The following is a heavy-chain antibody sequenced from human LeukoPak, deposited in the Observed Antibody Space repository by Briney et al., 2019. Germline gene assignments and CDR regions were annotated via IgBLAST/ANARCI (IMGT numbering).Heavy chain of an antibody. D-gene: IGHD3-9*01. J-gene: IGHJ3*02. CDR3: AKEGYDILTAESHDAFDI. Sequence: SETLSLTCTVSGGSINSYYWSWIRQPPGKGLEWIGYIYYSGSTNYNPSLKSRVTISVDTSKNQFSLKLSSVTAADTAVYYCAKEGYDILTAESHDAFDIWGQGTMVTVSS. V-gene: IGHV4-59*01. CDR2: IYYSGST. CDR1: GGSINSYY.